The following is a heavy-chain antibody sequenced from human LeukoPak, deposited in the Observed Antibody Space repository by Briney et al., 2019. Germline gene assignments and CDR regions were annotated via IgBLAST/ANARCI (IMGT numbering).Heavy chain of an antibody. D-gene: IGHD3-22*01. V-gene: IGHV3-53*01. CDR1: GFSVSSNY. CDR3: ARDEPVNYYDSSGYYASIDY. CDR2: IYSGGST. J-gene: IGHJ4*02. Sequence: GGSLRLSCAASGFSVSSNYMSWVRQAPGKGLEWVSIIYSGGSTYHADSVKGRFTISRDNAKNSLYLQMNSLRGEDTAVYYCARDEPVNYYDSSGYYASIDYWGQGTLVTVSS.